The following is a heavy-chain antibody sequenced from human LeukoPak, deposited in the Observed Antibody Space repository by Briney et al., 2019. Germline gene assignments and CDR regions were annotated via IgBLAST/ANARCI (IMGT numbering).Heavy chain of an antibody. Sequence: SETLSLTCAVYGGTFSGYYWSWIRQPPGEGREWIGEINHSGSTNYNPSLKSRVTISVDTSKNQFSLKLSSVTAADTAVYYCARDGCGGSCFHYYYYYMDVWGKGTTVTISS. CDR3: ARDGCGGSCFHYYYYYMDV. D-gene: IGHD2-15*01. CDR1: GGTFSGYY. V-gene: IGHV4-34*01. J-gene: IGHJ6*03. CDR2: INHSGST.